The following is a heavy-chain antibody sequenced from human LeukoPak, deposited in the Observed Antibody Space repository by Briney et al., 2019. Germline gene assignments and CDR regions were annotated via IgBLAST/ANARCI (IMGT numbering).Heavy chain of an antibody. CDR3: ARTTYYYDSSGYYYGPPGGN. J-gene: IGHJ4*02. D-gene: IGHD3-22*01. V-gene: IGHV1-18*01. CDR1: DFSFTSYG. CDR2: ISAYNGST. Sequence: ASVKVSCKASDFSFTSYGMSWVRQAPGQGLEWMGWISAYNGSTKYAQKLQGRVTMTTDTSTSTAYMELRSLRSDDTAVYYCARTTYYYDSSGYYYGPPGGNWGQGTLVTVSS.